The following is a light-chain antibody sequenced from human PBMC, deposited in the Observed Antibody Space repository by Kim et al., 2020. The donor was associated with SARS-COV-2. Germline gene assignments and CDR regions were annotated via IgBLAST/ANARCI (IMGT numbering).Light chain of an antibody. Sequence: VSVSPGPTASITCSGDRLGDKYVCWYQQKPGQSPVLVIYQDKNRPSGIPERFSGSNSGNTATLTISGTQAMDEADYYCQAWDTTVVFGGGTQLTVL. CDR2: QDK. J-gene: IGLJ2*01. CDR3: QAWDTTVV. CDR1: RLGDKY. V-gene: IGLV3-1*01.